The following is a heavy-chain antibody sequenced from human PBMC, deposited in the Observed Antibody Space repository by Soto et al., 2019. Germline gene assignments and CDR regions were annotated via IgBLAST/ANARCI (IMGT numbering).Heavy chain of an antibody. CDR3: ARGLAAAGFYYYYGMDV. D-gene: IGHD6-13*01. CDR2: INPNSGGT. J-gene: IGHJ6*02. V-gene: IGHV1-2*04. Sequence: EASVKVSCKASGYTFTGYYMHWLRQAPGQGLEWMGWINPNSGGTNYAQKFQGWVTMTRDTSISTAYMELSRLRSDDTAVYYCARGLAAAGFYYYYGMDVWGQGTTVTVSS. CDR1: GYTFTGYY.